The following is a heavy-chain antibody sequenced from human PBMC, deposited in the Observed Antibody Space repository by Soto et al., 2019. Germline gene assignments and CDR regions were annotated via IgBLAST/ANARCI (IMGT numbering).Heavy chain of an antibody. D-gene: IGHD2-2*01. V-gene: IGHV3-23*01. CDR1: GFTFSSYA. CDR3: AKDLAGKDIVVVPAAMPGY. CDR2: ISGSGGST. J-gene: IGHJ4*02. Sequence: GGSLRLSCAASGFTFSSYAMSWVRQAPGKGLEWVSAISGSGGSTYYADSVKGRFTISRDNSKNTLYLQMNSLRAEDTAVYYCAKDLAGKDIVVVPAAMPGYWGQGTLVTVSS.